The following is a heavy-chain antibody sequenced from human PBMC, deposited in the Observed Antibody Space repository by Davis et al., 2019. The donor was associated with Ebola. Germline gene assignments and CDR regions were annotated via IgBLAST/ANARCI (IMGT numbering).Heavy chain of an antibody. CDR1: GESFSAYY. CDR2: IHHSGST. CDR3: AREGNYYYNAMDV. J-gene: IGHJ6*02. Sequence: PSETLSLTCAVYGESFSAYYWNWIRQSPGKGLEWIGEIHHSGSTNYNPSLKSRVTISVDSSKNQFSPKLSSVTAADTAVYYCAREGNYYYNAMDVWGQGTTVTVSS. V-gene: IGHV4-34*01.